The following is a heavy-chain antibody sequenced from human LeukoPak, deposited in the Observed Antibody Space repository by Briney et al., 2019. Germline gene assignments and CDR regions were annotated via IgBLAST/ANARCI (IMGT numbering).Heavy chain of an antibody. D-gene: IGHD5-12*01. Sequence: ASVKVSCKASGYTFTSYDINWVRQAPGQGLEWMGWMNPNSGNTGYAQKFQGRVTITRNTSISTAYMELSSLRSEDTAVYYCARGEATIPYYYYYYGMDVWGQGTTVTVSS. V-gene: IGHV1-8*01. CDR1: GYTFTSYD. CDR2: MNPNSGNT. J-gene: IGHJ6*02. CDR3: ARGEATIPYYYYYYGMDV.